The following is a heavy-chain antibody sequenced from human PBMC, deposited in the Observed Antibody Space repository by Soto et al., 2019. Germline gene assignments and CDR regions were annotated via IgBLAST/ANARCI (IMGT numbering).Heavy chain of an antibody. CDR3: ARGPAGEFGH. J-gene: IGHJ5*02. CDR2: IHYRGVI. V-gene: IGHV4-59*02. Sequence: SETLSLTCNVSGGSASDYYWSWIRQAPGKGLEWIGYIHYRGVINYNPSLKSRVTMSVDPSKNQFSLNWRSVTTADTAVYFCARGPAGEFGHWGQGSLVTGSS. D-gene: IGHD4-17*01. CDR1: GGSASDYY.